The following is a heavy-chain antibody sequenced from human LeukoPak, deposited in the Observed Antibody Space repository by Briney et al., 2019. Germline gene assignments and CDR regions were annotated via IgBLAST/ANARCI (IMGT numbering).Heavy chain of an antibody. Sequence: GGSLRLSCEASGFTFRDYWMTWVRQAPGKGLERVANVKQDGTEKFYVDSVKGRFTISRDNGKNSLYLQMNSLGVEDTAIYYCARAGGTSWADYWGQGTLVTVSS. D-gene: IGHD6-13*01. V-gene: IGHV3-7*01. J-gene: IGHJ4*02. CDR2: VKQDGTEK. CDR3: ARAGGTSWADY. CDR1: GFTFRDYW.